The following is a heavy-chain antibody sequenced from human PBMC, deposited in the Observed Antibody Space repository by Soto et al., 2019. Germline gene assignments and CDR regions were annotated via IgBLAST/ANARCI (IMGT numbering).Heavy chain of an antibody. Sequence: GGSLRLSCAASGFTFSSYDMNWVRQAPGKGLEWVSHISYSGSIIYYADSVKGRFTISRDNAKNSLYLQMNSLRVEDTAVYCCARLEGRWLPFDYWGQGTLVTVSS. CDR2: ISYSGSII. D-gene: IGHD3-3*01. CDR3: ARLEGRWLPFDY. CDR1: GFTFSSYD. J-gene: IGHJ4*02. V-gene: IGHV3-48*03.